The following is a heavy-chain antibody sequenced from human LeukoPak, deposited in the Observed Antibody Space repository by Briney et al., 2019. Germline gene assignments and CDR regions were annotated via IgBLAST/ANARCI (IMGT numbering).Heavy chain of an antibody. CDR2: IKRDGSER. Sequence: PGGSLRLSCAASGFTFSSYWMTWVRQAPGKGLGWVANIKRDGSERYYVDSVKGRFTISRDNATNSLFLQMNSLRAEDTAVYYCARDIPFYYDSTGHDSFDIWGQGTMVTVSS. CDR1: GFTFSSYW. J-gene: IGHJ3*02. CDR3: ARDIPFYYDSTGHDSFDI. D-gene: IGHD3-22*01. V-gene: IGHV3-7*05.